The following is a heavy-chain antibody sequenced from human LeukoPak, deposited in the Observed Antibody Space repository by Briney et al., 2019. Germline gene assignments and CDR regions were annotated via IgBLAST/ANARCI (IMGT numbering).Heavy chain of an antibody. V-gene: IGHV1-18*01. CDR2: ISAYNGNT. CDR3: ARCSFTIERGLTTYYYYYMDV. CDR1: GGTFSSYA. Sequence: GSSVKVSCKASGGTFSSYAISWVRQAPGQGLEWMGWISAYNGNTNYAQKLQGRVTMTTDTSTSTAYMELRSLRSEDTAVYYCARCSFTIERGLTTYYYYYMDVWGKGTTVTISS. J-gene: IGHJ6*03. D-gene: IGHD4-17*01.